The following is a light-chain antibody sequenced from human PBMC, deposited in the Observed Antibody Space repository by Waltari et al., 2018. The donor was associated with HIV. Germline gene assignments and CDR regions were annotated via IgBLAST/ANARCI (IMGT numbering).Light chain of an antibody. J-gene: IGKJ1*01. Sequence: DIVMTQSPDHLAVSLGERATLSCKSSPSVLYNSNNQYYLCWYQQKPGQPPKLLIYWASTRESGVPDLFSGSGSVTDFTLTISSLQAGDAAVYYCQQYCSTPQTFGQGTKVEIK. V-gene: IGKV4-1*01. CDR1: PSVLYNSNNQYY. CDR2: WAS. CDR3: QQYCSTPQT.